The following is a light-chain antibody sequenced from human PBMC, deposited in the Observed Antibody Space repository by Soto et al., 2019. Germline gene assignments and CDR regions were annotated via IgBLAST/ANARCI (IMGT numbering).Light chain of an antibody. CDR3: QQRADWPIT. CDR2: ATS. CDR1: QSISTY. V-gene: IGKV1-39*01. J-gene: IGKJ3*01. Sequence: DIQMTQSPSSLSASVGDRVTITCRASQSISTYLIWYQQKPGKAPKLLIYATSSLQSGVPSRFSGSGSGTDFTLTISSLEPEDFALYYCQQRADWPITFGPGTKVDIK.